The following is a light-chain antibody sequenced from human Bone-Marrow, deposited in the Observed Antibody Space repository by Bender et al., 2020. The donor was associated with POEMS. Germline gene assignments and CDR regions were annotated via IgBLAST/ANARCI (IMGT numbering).Light chain of an antibody. Sequence: QSALTQPASVSGSPGQSITISCTGTSSDVGSFNLVSWYQQHPAKAPKLIIYEGSNRPSGVSNRFSGSKSGNTAYLTISGLQAEDEADYFCCSYTSSYTWVFGGGTKLTVL. J-gene: IGLJ3*02. CDR1: SSDVGSFNL. V-gene: IGLV2-14*02. CDR3: CSYTSSYTWV. CDR2: EGS.